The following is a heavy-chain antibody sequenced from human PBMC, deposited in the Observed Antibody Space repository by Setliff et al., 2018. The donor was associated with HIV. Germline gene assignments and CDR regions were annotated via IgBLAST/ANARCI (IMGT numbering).Heavy chain of an antibody. D-gene: IGHD1-26*01. V-gene: IGHV1-69*10. Sequence: GASVKVSCKPSGGTFSSYAITWVRQAPGQGLEWMGGIIPILGVANYAQKFQGRVTMTADESTSTVYMELSSLRSDDTALYYCAREGNSGHGGQIEFDYWGQGTLVTVSS. CDR3: AREGNSGHGGQIEFDY. CDR2: IIPILGVA. CDR1: GGTFSSYA. J-gene: IGHJ4*02.